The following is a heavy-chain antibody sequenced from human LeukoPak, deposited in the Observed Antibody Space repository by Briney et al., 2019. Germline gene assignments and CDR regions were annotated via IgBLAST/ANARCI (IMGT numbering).Heavy chain of an antibody. J-gene: IGHJ3*02. CDR3: ARQGAAAGDAFDI. CDR2: IYPGDSDT. CDR1: GYSFTSYW. V-gene: IGHV5-51*01. Sequence: GESLKISCKGSGYSFTSYWIGWVRQMPGKGLEWMGIIYPGDSDTRYSPSFRGQVTISADKSISTAYLQWSSLKASDTAMYYCARQGAAAGDAFDIWGQGTMVTVSS. D-gene: IGHD6-13*01.